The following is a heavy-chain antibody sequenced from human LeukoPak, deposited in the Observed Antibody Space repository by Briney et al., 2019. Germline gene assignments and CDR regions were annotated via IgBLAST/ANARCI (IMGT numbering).Heavy chain of an antibody. CDR1: GGSISSYY. Sequence: SETLSLTCTVSGGSISSYYWSWIRQPAGKGLEWIGRIYTSGSTNYNPSLKSRVTISVDTSKNQFSLKLSSVTAADTAVYYCARRAYGSGSYYPYSWFDPWGQGTLVTVSS. CDR3: ARRAYGSGSYYPYSWFDP. J-gene: IGHJ5*02. D-gene: IGHD3-10*01. V-gene: IGHV4-4*07. CDR2: IYTSGST.